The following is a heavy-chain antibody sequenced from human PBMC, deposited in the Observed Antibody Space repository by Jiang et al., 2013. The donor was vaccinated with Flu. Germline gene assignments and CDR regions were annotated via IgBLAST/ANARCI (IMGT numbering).Heavy chain of an antibody. Sequence: SLTCTVSGGSISSSSYYWGWIRQPPGKGLEWIGSIYYSGSTYYNPSLKSRVTISVDTSKNQFSLKLSSVTAADTAVYYCARDAPCSGGSCYRKPTPDAFDIWGQGTMVTVSS. D-gene: IGHD2-15*01. CDR2: IYYSGST. J-gene: IGHJ3*02. CDR1: GGSISSSSYY. V-gene: IGHV4-39*07. CDR3: ARDAPCSGGSCYRKPTPDAFDI.